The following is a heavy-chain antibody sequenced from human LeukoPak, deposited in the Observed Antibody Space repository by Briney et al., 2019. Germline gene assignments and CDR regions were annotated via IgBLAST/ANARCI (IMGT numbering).Heavy chain of an antibody. J-gene: IGHJ5*02. CDR1: GGTFSSYA. CDR2: IIPIFGTA. V-gene: IGHV1-69*05. Sequence: GASVKGSCKATGGTFSSYAISWVRQAPGQGLDWMGGIIPIFGTANYAQKFQGRVTITTDKSTSTAYMELSSLRSEDTAVYYCATSSYYYHSSGGHRGDNWFDPWGHGTLVTVSS. D-gene: IGHD3-22*01. CDR3: ATSSYYYHSSGGHRGDNWFDP.